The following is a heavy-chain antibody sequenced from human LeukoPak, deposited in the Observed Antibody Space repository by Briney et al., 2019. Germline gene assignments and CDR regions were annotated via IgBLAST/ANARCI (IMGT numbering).Heavy chain of an antibody. CDR2: INPNTGGT. CDR1: GYTFTDYY. Sequence: GASVKVSCKASGYTFTDYYMHWVRQAPGQGLEWMGRINPNTGGTNYAQKFQGRVTMTRDTSISTVYMELSRLRSDDTAVYYCAIPGYYEARDWGQGTLVTVSS. V-gene: IGHV1-2*06. D-gene: IGHD3-9*01. J-gene: IGHJ4*02. CDR3: AIPGYYEARD.